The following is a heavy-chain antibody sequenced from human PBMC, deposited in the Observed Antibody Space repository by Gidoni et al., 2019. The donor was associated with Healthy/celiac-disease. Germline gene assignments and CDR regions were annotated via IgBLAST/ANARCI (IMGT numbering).Heavy chain of an antibody. CDR3: ARDGGSYGDYGDAFDI. J-gene: IGHJ3*02. D-gene: IGHD4-17*01. CDR2: IYYSGST. CDR1: GGPSSSGYYY. Sequence: QVQLQESGTGLVTPSQTLSLTCTVSGGPSSSGYYYWGWIRQPPGKGLEWIGYIYYSGSTYYNPSLKSRVTISVDTSKNQFSLKLSSVTAADTAVYYCARDGGSYGDYGDAFDIWGQGTMVTVSS. V-gene: IGHV4-30-4*01.